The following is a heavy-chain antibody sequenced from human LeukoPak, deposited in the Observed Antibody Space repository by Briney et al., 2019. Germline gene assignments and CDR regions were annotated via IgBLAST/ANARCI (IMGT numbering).Heavy chain of an antibody. V-gene: IGHV4-31*03. CDR3: ARDVYSNYYFDY. CDR2: IYYSGST. J-gene: IGHJ4*02. CDR1: GGSISSGGYY. Sequence: PSQTLSLTCTVSGGSISSGGYYWSWIRQHPGKGLEWIGYIYYSGSTYYNPSLKSRVTISVDTSKNQFSLKLSSVTAADTAVYYCARDVYSNYYFDYWGQGTLVTVSS. D-gene: IGHD4-11*01.